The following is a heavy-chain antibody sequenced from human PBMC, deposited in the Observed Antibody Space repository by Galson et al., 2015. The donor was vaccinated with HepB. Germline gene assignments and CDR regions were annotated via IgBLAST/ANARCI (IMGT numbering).Heavy chain of an antibody. J-gene: IGHJ4*02. Sequence: SVKVSCKASGYTFSSYGISWVRQAPGQGLEWMGWISVYNGNTNYAQKLQGRVTMTTDTSTSTAYMELRSLRSDDTAVYYCARARYSSSPPDYWGQGTLVTVSS. CDR1: GYTFSSYG. CDR3: ARARYSSSPPDY. CDR2: ISVYNGNT. V-gene: IGHV1-18*01. D-gene: IGHD6-6*01.